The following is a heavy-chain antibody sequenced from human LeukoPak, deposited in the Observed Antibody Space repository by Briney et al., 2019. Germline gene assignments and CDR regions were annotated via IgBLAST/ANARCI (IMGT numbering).Heavy chain of an antibody. Sequence: GGSLRLSCAASGFTFSSYSMSWVRQAPGKGLKWVSSIISGNTDIYYADSVKGRFTISRDNAKNSLYLQMHSLRAEDTAVYYCVRDFGYQLLFDYWGQGTLVTVSS. V-gene: IGHV3-21*01. CDR3: VRDFGYQLLFDY. CDR2: IISGNTDI. CDR1: GFTFSSYS. J-gene: IGHJ4*02. D-gene: IGHD2-2*01.